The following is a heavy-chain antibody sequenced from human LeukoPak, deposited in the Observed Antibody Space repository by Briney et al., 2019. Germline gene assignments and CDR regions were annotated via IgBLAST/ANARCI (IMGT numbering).Heavy chain of an antibody. CDR1: GGSISSGGYY. D-gene: IGHD3-10*01. V-gene: IGHV4-31*03. CDR3: ARCPLVRGVILPWFDP. Sequence: SQTLSLTCTVSGGSISSGGYYWSWIRQHPGKGLEWIGCIYYSGSTYYNPSLKSRVSISVDTSKNQFSLKLSSVTAADTAVYYCARCPLVRGVILPWFDPWGQGTLVTVSS. CDR2: IYYSGST. J-gene: IGHJ5*02.